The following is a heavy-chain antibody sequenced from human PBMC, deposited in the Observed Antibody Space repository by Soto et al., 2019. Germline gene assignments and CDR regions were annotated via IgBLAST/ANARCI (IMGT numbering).Heavy chain of an antibody. J-gene: IGHJ6*03. CDR1: GFTFSSYS. D-gene: IGHD1-26*01. Sequence: GGSLRLSCAASGFTFSSYSMNWVRQAPGKGLEWVSYISSSSSTIYYADSVKGRFTISRDNAKNSLYLQMNSLRAEDTAVYYCAASELKTYYYYMDVWGKGTTVTVSS. V-gene: IGHV3-48*01. CDR2: ISSSSSTI. CDR3: AASELKTYYYYMDV.